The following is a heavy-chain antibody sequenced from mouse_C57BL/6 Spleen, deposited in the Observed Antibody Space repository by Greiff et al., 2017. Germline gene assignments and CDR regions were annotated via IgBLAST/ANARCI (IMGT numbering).Heavy chain of an antibody. D-gene: IGHD1-1*01. J-gene: IGHJ4*01. CDR2: IHPNSGST. CDR1: GFTFTSYW. CDR3: AREGDYYGSKAMDY. V-gene: IGHV1-64*01. Sequence: VQLQQPGAELVKPGASVKLSCKASGFTFTSYWMHWVKQRPGQGLEWIGMIHPNSGSTNYNEKFKSKATLTVDKSSSTAYMQLSSLTSEDSAVYYCAREGDYYGSKAMDYWGQGTSVTVSS.